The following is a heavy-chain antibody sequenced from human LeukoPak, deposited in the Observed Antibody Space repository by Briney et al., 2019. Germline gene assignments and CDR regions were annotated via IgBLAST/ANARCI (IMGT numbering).Heavy chain of an antibody. D-gene: IGHD1-1*01. J-gene: IGHJ4*02. CDR2: INPDSGGT. V-gene: IGHV1-2*06. Sequence: GASVKVSCKSSGYTFIGFYMHWVRQAPGQGLEWMGRINPDSGGTNYAQKSQGRVTMTRDTSISTAYMELSRLRSDDTAVYYCARGLENFDYWGQGTLVTVSS. CDR3: ARGLENFDY. CDR1: GYTFIGFY.